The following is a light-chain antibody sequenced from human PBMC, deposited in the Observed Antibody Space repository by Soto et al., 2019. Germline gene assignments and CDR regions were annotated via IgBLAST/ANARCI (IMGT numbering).Light chain of an antibody. J-gene: IGLJ1*01. Sequence: QSALTQPRSVSGSPGQSVTISCTGTSSDFGGYNYVSWYQHHPGKAPKLMIYDVSERPSGVPDRFSGSKSGNTASLTISGLQAEDEADYYCCSYAGTFYVSGNGTKVTVL. CDR3: CSYAGTFYV. V-gene: IGLV2-11*01. CDR2: DVS. CDR1: SSDFGGYNY.